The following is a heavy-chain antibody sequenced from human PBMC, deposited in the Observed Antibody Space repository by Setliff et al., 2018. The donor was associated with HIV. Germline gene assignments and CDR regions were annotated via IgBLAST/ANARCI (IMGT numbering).Heavy chain of an antibody. J-gene: IGHJ4*02. CDR1: GYTLSKYG. Sequence: ASVKVSCKTSGYTLSKYGISWVRQAPGQGLEWMGWISGYNGETKHAQKFQGRLTVTTDTSTSMAYMELRSLRSDDTAIYYCARDLVGHGSGSYHDIPFDHWGQGTLVTVSS. D-gene: IGHD3-10*01. CDR3: ARDLVGHGSGSYHDIPFDH. V-gene: IGHV1-18*01. CDR2: ISGYNGET.